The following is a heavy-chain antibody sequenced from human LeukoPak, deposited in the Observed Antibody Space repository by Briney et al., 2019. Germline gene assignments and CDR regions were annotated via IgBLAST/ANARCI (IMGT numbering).Heavy chain of an antibody. CDR1: GGSFSGYY. Sequence: SQTLSLTCAVYGGSFSGYYWSWIRQPPGKGVEWFGEINHTGSTNYNTSLKSRVTISVDTSKNQFSLKRISVTAAATAVCYCARGWRYDILTGHRAANWFHPWGQGTLFTVSS. J-gene: IGHJ5*02. CDR2: INHTGST. D-gene: IGHD3-9*01. CDR3: ARGWRYDILTGHRAANWFHP. V-gene: IGHV4-34*01.